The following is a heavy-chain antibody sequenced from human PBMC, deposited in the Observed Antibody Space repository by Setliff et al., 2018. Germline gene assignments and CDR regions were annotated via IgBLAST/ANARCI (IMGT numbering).Heavy chain of an antibody. Sequence: SETLSLTCTVYGGSFSNYYWSWIRQPPGKGLEWIGEINHTGSPNWIGEINHSGSPNYNPSLKSRVTISIDTSKNQFSPMLTSVTAADTAVYYCARRDGSIIYREFFDYWGQGALVTVS. J-gene: IGHJ4*02. CDR1: GGSFSNYY. CDR3: ARRDGSIIYREFFDY. CDR2: INHSGSP. D-gene: IGHD3-10*01. V-gene: IGHV4-34*01.